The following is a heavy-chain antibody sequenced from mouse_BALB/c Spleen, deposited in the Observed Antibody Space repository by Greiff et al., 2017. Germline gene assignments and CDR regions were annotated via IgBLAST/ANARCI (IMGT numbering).Heavy chain of an antibody. J-gene: IGHJ2*01. Sequence: EVKLMESGGGLVQPGGSRKLSCATSGFTFSSFGMHWVRQAPEKGLEWVAYISSGSSTIYYADTVKGRFTISRDNPKNTLFLQMTSLRSEDTAMYYCARSLRNYFDYWGQGTTLTVSS. V-gene: IGHV5-17*02. CDR2: ISSGSSTI. CDR1: GFTFSSFG. CDR3: ARSLRNYFDY.